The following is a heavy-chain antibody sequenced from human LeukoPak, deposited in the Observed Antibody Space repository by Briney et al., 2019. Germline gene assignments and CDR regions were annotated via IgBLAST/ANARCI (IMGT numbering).Heavy chain of an antibody. J-gene: IGHJ5*02. V-gene: IGHV1-69*01. CDR2: IIPIFGTA. CDR1: GGTFSSYA. CDR3: ARGENWRRSRDNWFDP. D-gene: IGHD2-2*01. Sequence: SSVKVSCKASGGTFSSYAIRWVRQAPGQGLEWMGGIIPIFGTANYAQQFQGRVTITADESTSTAYMELSSLRSEDTAVYYCARGENWRRSRDNWFDPWGQGTLVTVSS.